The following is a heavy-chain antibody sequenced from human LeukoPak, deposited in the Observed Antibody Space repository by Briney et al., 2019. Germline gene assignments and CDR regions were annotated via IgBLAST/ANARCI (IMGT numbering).Heavy chain of an antibody. J-gene: IGHJ3*02. CDR3: AKPTMYYYGSGSSFGDYDAFDI. Sequence: PGGSLRLSCAASGFTFSSYGMHWVRQAPGKGLEWVAVISYDGSNKYYADSVKGRFTISRDNSKNTLYLQMNSLRAEDTAVYYCAKPTMYYYGSGSSFGDYDAFDIWGQGTMVTVSS. V-gene: IGHV3-30*18. CDR2: ISYDGSNK. CDR1: GFTFSSYG. D-gene: IGHD3-10*01.